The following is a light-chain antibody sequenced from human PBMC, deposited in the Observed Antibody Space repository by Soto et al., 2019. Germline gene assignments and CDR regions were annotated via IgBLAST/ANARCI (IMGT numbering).Light chain of an antibody. Sequence: DIQMTQFPSSMSASVGDRVTITCQASQDLSNYLNWFQQKPGKAPELLIYDASNLETGVPSRFSGGGSGTDFTFTISSLQPGDIATYYCQQYDNLPITFGQGTRLEIK. V-gene: IGKV1-33*01. CDR2: DAS. J-gene: IGKJ5*01. CDR3: QQYDNLPIT. CDR1: QDLSNY.